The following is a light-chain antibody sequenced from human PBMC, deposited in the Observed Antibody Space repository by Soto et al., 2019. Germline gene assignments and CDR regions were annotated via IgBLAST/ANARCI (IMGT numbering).Light chain of an antibody. CDR3: SSYTGSSTVV. Sequence: QSALTQPASVSGSPGQSITISCAGTSSDVGGYNYVSWYRQYPGTAPRLLIYEVSNRPSGVSNRFSGSKSGNTASLTISGLQADDEADYYCSSYTGSSTVVFGGGTKLTVL. V-gene: IGLV2-14*01. J-gene: IGLJ2*01. CDR1: SSDVGGYNY. CDR2: EVS.